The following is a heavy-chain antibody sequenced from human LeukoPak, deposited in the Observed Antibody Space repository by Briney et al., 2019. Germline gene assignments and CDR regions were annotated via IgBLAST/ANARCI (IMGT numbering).Heavy chain of an antibody. CDR1: GFTFSSYA. J-gene: IGHJ4*02. CDR3: ARSIESTSSLKTNFDY. D-gene: IGHD1/OR15-1a*01. Sequence: GGSLRLSCAASGFTFSSYAMNWVRQAPGKGLEWVALISYDGSNKNYADSVKGRFTISRDNSKNTLYLQMNSLRVEDTAMYYCARSIESTSSLKTNFDYWGQGTLVTVSS. CDR2: ISYDGSNK. V-gene: IGHV3-30-3*01.